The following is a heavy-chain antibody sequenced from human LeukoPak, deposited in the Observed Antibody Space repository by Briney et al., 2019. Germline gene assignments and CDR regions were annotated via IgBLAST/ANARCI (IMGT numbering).Heavy chain of an antibody. CDR1: GFTFRNYG. D-gene: IGHD2-15*01. CDR3: AKPGKTKVAATPDLDY. CDR2: IRYDGSNQ. Sequence: KPGGSLRLSCAASGFTFRNYGMHWVRQAPGKGLEWMALIRYDGSNQYYADSVKGRFTISRDNSKNTLYLQMNSLRVEDTAVYHCAKPGKTKVAATPDLDYWGQGTLVTVSS. V-gene: IGHV3-30*02. J-gene: IGHJ4*02.